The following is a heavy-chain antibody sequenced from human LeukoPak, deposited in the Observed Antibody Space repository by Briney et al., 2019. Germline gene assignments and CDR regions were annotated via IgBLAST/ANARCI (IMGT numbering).Heavy chain of an antibody. D-gene: IGHD3-16*01. Sequence: GSLRPSSAASGFTVSSNYISWVRQAPGKGLEWVSVIYSGGSTYYADSVKGRFTISRDNSKNTLYLQMNSLRAEDTAVYYCARDYAGGQNWFDPWGQGTLVTVSS. V-gene: IGHV3-53*01. CDR2: IYSGGST. J-gene: IGHJ5*02. CDR1: GFTVSSNY. CDR3: ARDYAGGQNWFDP.